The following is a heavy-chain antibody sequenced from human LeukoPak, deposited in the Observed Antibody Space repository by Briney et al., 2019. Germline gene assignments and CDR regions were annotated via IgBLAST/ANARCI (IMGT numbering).Heavy chain of an antibody. D-gene: IGHD3-22*01. CDR2: INPNSGGT. J-gene: IGHJ4*02. V-gene: IGHV1-2*06. CDR3: ARFRTAHYYDSSGYYPPGY. CDR1: GYTFIGYY. Sequence: ASVKVSCKASGYTFIGYYIHWVRQAPGQGLEWMGRINPNSGGTNYAQKLQGRVTMTTDTSTSTAYMELRSLRSDDTAVYYCARFRTAHYYDSSGYYPPGYWGQGTLVTVSS.